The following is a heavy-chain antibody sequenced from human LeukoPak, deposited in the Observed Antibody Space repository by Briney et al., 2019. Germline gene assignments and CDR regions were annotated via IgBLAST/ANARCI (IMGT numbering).Heavy chain of an antibody. CDR2: VNHSGSA. Sequence: SETLSLTCAVYGGPFSGYCWNWIRQPPGKGLEWIGEVNHSGSANYNPSLKSRVTISVDTSRNQFSLKLRSVTAADTAVYFCARGRANYYYYALDVWGQGTTVTVSS. J-gene: IGHJ6*02. V-gene: IGHV4-34*01. CDR3: ARGRANYYYYALDV. CDR1: GGPFSGYC.